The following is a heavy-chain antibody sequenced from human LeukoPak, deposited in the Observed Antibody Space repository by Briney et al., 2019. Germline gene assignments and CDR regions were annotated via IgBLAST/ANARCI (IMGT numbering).Heavy chain of an antibody. J-gene: IGHJ3*02. CDR1: GFTVSSNY. D-gene: IGHD3-10*01. V-gene: IGHV3-66*01. CDR2: LYSGGNT. CDR3: ATEGFRGVLFHI. Sequence: TGGSLRLSCAASGFTVSSNYMSWVRQAPGKGLEWVSVLYSGGNTYYADSVQGRFTISRDNSRNTLYLQMNSLRVEDTAVYYCATEGFRGVLFHIWGQGTVVTVSS.